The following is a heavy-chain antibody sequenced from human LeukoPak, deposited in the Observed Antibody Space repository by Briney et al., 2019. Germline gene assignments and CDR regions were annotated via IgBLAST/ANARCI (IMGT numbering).Heavy chain of an antibody. J-gene: IGHJ4*02. D-gene: IGHD6-13*01. CDR2: IKSKTDGGTT. CDR3: TTDSPQQPPPAY. CDR1: GFTFSNAW. V-gene: IGHV3-15*01. Sequence: QAGGSLRLSCAASGFTFSNAWMSWVRQAPGKGLEWVGRIKSKTDGGTTDYAAPVKGRFTISRDDSKNTLYLQMNSLKTEDTAVYYCTTDSPQQPPPAYWGQGTLVTVSS.